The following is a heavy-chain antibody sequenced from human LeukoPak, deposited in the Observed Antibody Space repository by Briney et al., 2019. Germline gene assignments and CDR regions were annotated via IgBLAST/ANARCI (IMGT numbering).Heavy chain of an antibody. CDR2: IIPILGIA. CDR1: GGTFTSYA. Sequence: VASVKVSCKASGGTFTSYAISCVRQAPGQRLEWMGRIIPILGIANYAQKFQGRVTITADKSTSTAYMELSSLRSEDTAVYYCARGRVTVTPPDYWGQGTLVTVSS. D-gene: IGHD4-23*01. J-gene: IGHJ4*02. V-gene: IGHV1-69*04. CDR3: ARGRVTVTPPDY.